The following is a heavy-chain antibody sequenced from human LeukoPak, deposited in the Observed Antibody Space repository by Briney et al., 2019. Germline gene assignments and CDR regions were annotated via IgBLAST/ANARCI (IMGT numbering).Heavy chain of an antibody. V-gene: IGHV4-34*01. CDR2: INHSGST. Sequence: SESLSLTCAVYGGSFSGYYWSWIRQPPGKGLEWIGEINHSGSTNYNPPLKSRVTISVDTSKHQFSLKLSSVTAADTAVYYCARVGAGQQLDYWGQGTLVTVSS. CDR1: GGSFSGYY. CDR3: ARVGAGQQLDY. D-gene: IGHD6-13*01. J-gene: IGHJ4*02.